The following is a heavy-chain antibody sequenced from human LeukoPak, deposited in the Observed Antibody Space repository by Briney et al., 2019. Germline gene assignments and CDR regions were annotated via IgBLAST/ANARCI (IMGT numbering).Heavy chain of an antibody. D-gene: IGHD3-10*01. CDR3: ARVLWFGESKKGYSYYMDV. CDR2: IYYSGDT. J-gene: IGHJ6*03. V-gene: IGHV4-39*01. CDR1: GDSVSSGSYY. Sequence: PSETLSLTCTVSGDSVSSGSYYWGWIRQPPGEGLEWIGIIYYSGDTYYNPSLESRVTISVDTSKNQFSLKLSSVTAADTAVYYCARVLWFGESKKGYSYYMDVWGKGTTVTVSS.